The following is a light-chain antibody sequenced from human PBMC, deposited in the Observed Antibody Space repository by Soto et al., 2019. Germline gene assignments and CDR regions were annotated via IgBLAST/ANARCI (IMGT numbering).Light chain of an antibody. J-gene: IGKJ1*01. V-gene: IGKV1-39*01. CDR2: TVS. Sequence: DIEMTHSASSLSASVGEIVTMTCRASQSISSYLNWYQQKPGKAPNLLLHTVSRLQSGVPSRFSGSGSGTNFSLTISRLQPEDFATYYCQQSYDTPRTFGQGTKVDIK. CDR3: QQSYDTPRT. CDR1: QSISSY.